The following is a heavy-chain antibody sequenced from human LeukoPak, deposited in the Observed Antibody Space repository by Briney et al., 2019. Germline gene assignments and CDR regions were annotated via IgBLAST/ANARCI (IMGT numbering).Heavy chain of an antibody. CDR2: TWHDGTNK. CDR1: GFAFSAYG. Sequence: PGGSLRLSCAASGFAFSAYGMAWVRQAPGKGLEWVAVTWHDGTNKYYADSVKGRFTISRDNSKNTLYLQMDSLRAEDTAVYYCARGGPNWPSEPFDIWGQGTMVTVSS. J-gene: IGHJ3*02. D-gene: IGHD1-1*01. V-gene: IGHV3-33*01. CDR3: ARGGPNWPSEPFDI.